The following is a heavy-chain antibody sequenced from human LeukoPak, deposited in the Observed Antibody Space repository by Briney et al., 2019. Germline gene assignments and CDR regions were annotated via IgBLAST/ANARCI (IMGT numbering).Heavy chain of an antibody. J-gene: IGHJ2*01. V-gene: IGHV4-59*08. D-gene: IGHD3-22*01. CDR1: GGSISSYY. CDR2: IYHSGSS. Sequence: SETLSLTCTVSGGSISSYYWSWIRQPPGKGLEWIGYIYHSGSSNYNTSLKSRVTISAEKSNNQFSLKLLSVTAADTAVYYCATHYYDSSGYYYSWYFDLWGRGTLVTVSS. CDR3: ATHYYDSSGYYYSWYFDL.